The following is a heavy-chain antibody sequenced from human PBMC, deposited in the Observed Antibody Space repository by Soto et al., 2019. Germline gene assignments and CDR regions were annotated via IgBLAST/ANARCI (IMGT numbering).Heavy chain of an antibody. CDR2: IYYSGST. J-gene: IGHJ3*02. CDR3: ASPILRFLEWQRGGDAFDI. V-gene: IGHV4-39*01. Sequence: SETLSLTCTVSGGSISSSSYYWGWIRQPPGKGLEWIGSIYYSGSTYYNTSLKSRVTISVDTSKNQFSLKLSSVTAADTAVYYCASPILRFLEWQRGGDAFDIWGQGTMVTVSS. D-gene: IGHD3-3*01. CDR1: GGSISSSSYY.